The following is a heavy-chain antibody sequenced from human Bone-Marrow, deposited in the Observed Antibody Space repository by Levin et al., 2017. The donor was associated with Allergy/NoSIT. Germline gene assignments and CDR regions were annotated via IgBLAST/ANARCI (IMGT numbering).Heavy chain of an antibody. V-gene: IGHV2-5*02. D-gene: IGHD3-3*01. CDR2: IYWDDDK. CDR1: GFSLHTRAVG. Sequence: QTLSLPCSFSGFSLHTRAVGVGWIRQPPGKALEWLALIYWDDDKRFSPSLKHRLTISKDTSQNQVVLTLTNVDPVDTATYFCAHHDFWRGHLFDSWGQGILVTV. J-gene: IGHJ4*02. CDR3: AHHDFWRGHLFDS.